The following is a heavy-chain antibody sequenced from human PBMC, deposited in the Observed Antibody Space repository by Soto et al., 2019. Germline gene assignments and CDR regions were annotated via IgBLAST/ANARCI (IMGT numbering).Heavy chain of an antibody. Sequence: PGGSLRLSCVASRFTFSGYGMHWVRQAPGKGLEWVALISYDGSNKFYADSVKGRFTISRDNSKNTLYLQMNSLRADDTAVYYCWTHSRSRPLYWGQGTPVPGSS. V-gene: IGHV3-30*03. D-gene: IGHD3-22*01. CDR3: WTHSRSRPLY. CDR1: RFTFSGYG. CDR2: ISYDGSNK. J-gene: IGHJ1*01.